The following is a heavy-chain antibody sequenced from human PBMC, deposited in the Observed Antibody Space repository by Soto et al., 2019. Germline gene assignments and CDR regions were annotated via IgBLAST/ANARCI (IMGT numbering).Heavy chain of an antibody. CDR1: GCTFTSYG. CDR2: ISAYNGNT. CDR3: ARPFNCDSSEY. J-gene: IGHJ4*02. Sequence: ASVKVSCKASGCTFTSYGISWVRQAPVQGLEWMGWISAYNGNTNYAQRLQGRVTMTTDTSTSTAYMELTSMRSDDTAVYYCARPFNCDSSEYWGQGTLVTVSS. D-gene: IGHD3-22*01. V-gene: IGHV1-18*04.